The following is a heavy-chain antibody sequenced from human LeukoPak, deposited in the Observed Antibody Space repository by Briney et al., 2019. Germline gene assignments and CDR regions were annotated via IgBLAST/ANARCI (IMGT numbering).Heavy chain of an antibody. CDR2: INHSGST. CDR3: ARGWGAARN. D-gene: IGHD6-6*01. V-gene: IGHV4-34*01. J-gene: IGHJ4*02. CDR1: GGSISSYY. Sequence: SETLSLTCTVSGGSISSYYWSWIRQPPGKGLEWIGEINHSGSTNYNPSLKSRVTISVDTSKNQFSLKLSSVTAADTAVYYCARGWGAARNWGQGTLVTVSS.